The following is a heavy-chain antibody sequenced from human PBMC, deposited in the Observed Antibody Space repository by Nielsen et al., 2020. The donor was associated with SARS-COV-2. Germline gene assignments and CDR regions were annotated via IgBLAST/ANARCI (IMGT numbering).Heavy chain of an antibody. CDR1: GGSISSGDYY. CDR3: ARGDLVVVPSPILGLGPFFYYFYLDV. V-gene: IGHV4-30-4*01. J-gene: IGHJ6*03. Sequence: SETLSLTCTVSGGSISSGDYYWSWIRQPPGKGLEWIGYIYYSGSTYYNPSLKSRVTLSMDKSKRQFSLRLTSVSAADTAVYFCARGDLVVVPSPILGLGPFFYYFYLDVWGKGTTVTVSS. CDR2: IYYSGST. D-gene: IGHD2-2*01.